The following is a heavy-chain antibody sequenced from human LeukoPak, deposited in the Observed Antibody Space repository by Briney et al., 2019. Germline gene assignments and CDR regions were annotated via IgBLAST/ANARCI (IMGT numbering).Heavy chain of an antibody. CDR3: ARVVRGFSP. Sequence: SETLSLTCAVYGGSFSGYYWSWIRQPPGKGLEWIGEINHSGSTNYNPSLKGRVTISVDTSKNQFSLKLSSVTAADTAVYYCARVVRGFSPWGQGTLVTVSS. CDR2: INHSGST. CDR1: GGSFSGYY. J-gene: IGHJ5*02. V-gene: IGHV4-34*01. D-gene: IGHD3-10*01.